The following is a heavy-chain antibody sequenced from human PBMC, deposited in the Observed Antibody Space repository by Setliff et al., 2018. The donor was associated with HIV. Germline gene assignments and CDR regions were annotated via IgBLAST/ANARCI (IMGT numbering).Heavy chain of an antibody. CDR2: LRYDGTSK. J-gene: IGHJ6*03. D-gene: IGHD4-17*01. CDR3: AKSIDPTGFFYYYMDV. Sequence: PGGSLRLSCAASGFTFSAHGMHWVRQAPGKGLEWVAFLRYDGTSKYYANSVKGRFTISRDNSKNTVYLQMSSLRTEDTGVYYCAKSIDPTGFFYYYMDVWGKGTTVTVSS. V-gene: IGHV3-30*02. CDR1: GFTFSAHG.